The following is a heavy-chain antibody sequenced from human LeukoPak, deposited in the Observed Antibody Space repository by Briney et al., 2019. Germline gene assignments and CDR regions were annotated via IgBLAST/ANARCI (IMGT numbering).Heavy chain of an antibody. CDR3: ARGYDILAMFGRWFDP. J-gene: IGHJ5*02. CDR1: GGSFSGYY. Sequence: PSETLSLTCAVYGGSFSGYYWSWIRQPPGKGLEWIGEINHSGSTNYNPSLKSRVTISVDTSKNQFSLKLSSVTAADTAVYYCARGYDILAMFGRWFDPWGQGTLVTVSS. CDR2: INHSGST. V-gene: IGHV4-34*01. D-gene: IGHD3-9*01.